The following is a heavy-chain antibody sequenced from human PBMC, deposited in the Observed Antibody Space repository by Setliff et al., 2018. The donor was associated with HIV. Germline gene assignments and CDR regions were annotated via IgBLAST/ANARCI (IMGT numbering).Heavy chain of an antibody. CDR1: GGSISRDY. J-gene: IGHJ3*01. Sequence: SLTCSVSGGSISRDYWTWIRQPPGKGLEWVGYVTYSGTTKYSPSLNSRVTISIDTSKNQFSLKLSPATAADTAIYYCAARVLSDAFDVWGQGAMVTVS. CDR2: VTYSGTT. V-gene: IGHV4-59*03. CDR3: AARVLSDAFDV.